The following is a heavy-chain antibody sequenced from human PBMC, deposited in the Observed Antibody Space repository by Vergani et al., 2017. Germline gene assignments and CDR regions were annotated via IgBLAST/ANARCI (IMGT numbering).Heavy chain of an antibody. V-gene: IGHV4-38-2*01. CDR1: GYSIRNGYY. D-gene: IGHD4-17*01. CDR3: ARHRGDYDRGGMDV. Sequence: QVQLQESGPGLVEPSETLSLTCAVSGYSIRNGYYWGWIRQPPGKGLEWIGNIYHTGSAYYNPSLKSRVTISVDTSKNQFSLKLSSVTAADTAVYYCARHRGDYDRGGMDVWGQGTTVTVSS. CDR2: IYHTGSA. J-gene: IGHJ6*02.